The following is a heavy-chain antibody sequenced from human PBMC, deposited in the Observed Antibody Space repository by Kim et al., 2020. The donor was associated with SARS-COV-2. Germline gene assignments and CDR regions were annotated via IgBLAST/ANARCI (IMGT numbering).Heavy chain of an antibody. D-gene: IGHD6-25*01. J-gene: IGHJ4*02. CDR2: ISSKDGAT. Sequence: ASVKVSCRASGYIFIGYYIYWLRQAPGQGLEWLGWISSKDGATEYAQKFQGRVMMTTDTSVKTVYMELHGLRSEDTAVYYCARADPLGSGFPYYYFDFWGQGALVTVSS. V-gene: IGHV1-2*02. CDR3: ARADPLGSGFPYYYFDF. CDR1: GYIFIGYY.